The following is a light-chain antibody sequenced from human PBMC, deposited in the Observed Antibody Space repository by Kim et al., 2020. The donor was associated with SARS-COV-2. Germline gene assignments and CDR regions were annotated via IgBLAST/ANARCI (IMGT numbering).Light chain of an antibody. Sequence: GRGVTISYSGSRSNIESNSVNWYRQLPGTAPKRLIHSFSLRPPGVPDRFSGSKSGTSASLAISGLQSEDEADYYCAAWDDSLKGVLFGGGTQLTVL. CDR3: AAWDDSLKGVL. CDR2: SFS. J-gene: IGLJ2*01. CDR1: RSNIESNS. V-gene: IGLV1-44*01.